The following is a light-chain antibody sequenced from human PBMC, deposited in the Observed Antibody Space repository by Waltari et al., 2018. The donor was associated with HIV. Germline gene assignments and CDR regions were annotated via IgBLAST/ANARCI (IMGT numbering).Light chain of an antibody. CDR3: QRYNSAQWT. Sequence: DIQMTQSPSSLSASVGERGTITCRASQGIDNYLAWYQQKPGKVPKLLIYAASTLQSGVPSRFSGSGSGTAFTLTISSLQPEDVATYYCQRYNSAQWTFGHGTKVEIK. CDR1: QGIDNY. V-gene: IGKV1-27*01. CDR2: AAS. J-gene: IGKJ1*01.